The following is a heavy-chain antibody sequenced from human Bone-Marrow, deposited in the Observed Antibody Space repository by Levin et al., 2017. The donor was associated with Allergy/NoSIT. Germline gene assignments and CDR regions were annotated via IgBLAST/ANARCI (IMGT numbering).Heavy chain of an antibody. J-gene: IGHJ3*02. CDR3: ARVRRPGYYDSSGYLHDAFDI. V-gene: IGHV1-2*02. Sequence: GASVKVSCKASGYTFTGYYMHWVRQAPGQGLEWMGWINPNSGGTNYAQKFQGRVTMTRDTSISTAYMELSRLRSDDTAVYYCARVRRPGYYDSSGYLHDAFDIWGQGTMVTVSS. D-gene: IGHD3-22*01. CDR2: INPNSGGT. CDR1: GYTFTGYY.